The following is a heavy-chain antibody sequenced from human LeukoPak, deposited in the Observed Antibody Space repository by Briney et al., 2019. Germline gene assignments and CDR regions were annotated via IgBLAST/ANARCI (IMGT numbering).Heavy chain of an antibody. J-gene: IGHJ4*02. D-gene: IGHD1-26*01. CDR1: GGSFSGYY. V-gene: IGHV4-34*01. CDR3: ARGGGAAGSYHYYFDY. Sequence: SETLSLTCAVYGGSFSGYYWSWIRQPPGKGLEWIGEINHSGSTNYNPSLKSRVTISVDTSKNQLSLKLSSVTAADTAVYYCARGGGAAGSYHYYFDYWGQGTLVTVSS. CDR2: INHSGST.